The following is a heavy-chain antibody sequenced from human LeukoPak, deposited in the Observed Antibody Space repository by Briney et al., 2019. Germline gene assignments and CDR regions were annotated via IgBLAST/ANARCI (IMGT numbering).Heavy chain of an antibody. J-gene: IGHJ4*02. Sequence: AGGSLRLSCAGSGFSFSSYGMYWVRQAPGKRLEWVAFIRYDGSNKYYADSVKGRFTISRDNSKNTLYMEMNSLRAEDTAVYYCAKDTTAAYGFDYWGQGTLVTVSS. CDR2: IRYDGSNK. V-gene: IGHV3-30*02. CDR1: GFSFSSYG. CDR3: AKDTTAAYGFDY. D-gene: IGHD6-13*01.